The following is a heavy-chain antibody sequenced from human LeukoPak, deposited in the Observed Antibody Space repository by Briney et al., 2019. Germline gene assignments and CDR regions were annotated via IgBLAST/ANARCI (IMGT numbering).Heavy chain of an antibody. D-gene: IGHD6-13*01. CDR2: MNPNSGNT. V-gene: IGHV1-8*01. CDR3: ARSRSSSWYTDY. Sequence: ASVKVSCKASGYTFTSYDINWVRQATGQGLEWMGWMNPNSGNTGYAQKFQGRVTITRDTSASTAYMELSSLRSEDTVVYYCARSRSSSWYTDYWGQGTLVTVSS. J-gene: IGHJ4*02. CDR1: GYTFTSYD.